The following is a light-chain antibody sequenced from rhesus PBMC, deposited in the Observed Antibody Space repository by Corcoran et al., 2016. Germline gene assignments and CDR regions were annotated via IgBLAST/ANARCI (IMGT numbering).Light chain of an antibody. Sequence: DIQMTQSPSSLSASVGDRVTVTCRASQGITKELSWYQQKPGKAPTLLIYVASNLQPGVSTRFGGNGSRTDYTLPIRSLQPEDVATYYCLQDYTTPLTFGGGTKVEIK. V-gene: IGKV1-94*01. J-gene: IGKJ4*01. CDR2: VAS. CDR1: QGITKE. CDR3: LQDYTTPLT.